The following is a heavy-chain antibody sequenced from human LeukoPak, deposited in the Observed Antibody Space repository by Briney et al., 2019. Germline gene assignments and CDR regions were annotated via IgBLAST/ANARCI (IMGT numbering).Heavy chain of an antibody. CDR1: GFTFRSYW. CDR2: INSDGSET. D-gene: IGHD2-21*01. CDR3: VRDNYGVDY. J-gene: IGHJ4*02. V-gene: IGHV3-74*01. Sequence: GGSLRLSCAASGFTFRSYWMQWVRQAPGKGLVWVSHINSDGSETTYADSVKGRFTTSRGNAKNTLYLQMNNLRAEDTAVYYCVRDNYGVDYWGQGTLVTVSS.